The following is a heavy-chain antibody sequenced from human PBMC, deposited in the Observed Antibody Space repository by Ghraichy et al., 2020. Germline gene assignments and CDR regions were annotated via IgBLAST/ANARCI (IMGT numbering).Heavy chain of an antibody. CDR2: IYHSGST. CDR1: GGSISSSNW. V-gene: IGHV4-4*02. Sequence: SETLSLTCAVSGGSISSSNWWSWVRQPPGKGLEWIGEIYHSGSTNYNPSLKSRVTISVDKSKNLFSLKLSSVTAADTAVYYCARQGGITGYWYFDLWGRGTLVTVSS. D-gene: IGHD1-20*01. J-gene: IGHJ2*01. CDR3: ARQGGITGYWYFDL.